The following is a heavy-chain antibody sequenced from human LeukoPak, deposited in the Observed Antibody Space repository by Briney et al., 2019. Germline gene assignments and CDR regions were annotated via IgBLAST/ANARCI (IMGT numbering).Heavy chain of an antibody. CDR2: ISYSGST. D-gene: IGHD2-2*01. J-gene: IGHJ4*02. V-gene: IGHV4-30-4*08. CDR1: GGSFSGDY. CDR3: VRVRTGTSCYDY. Sequence: PSETLTLTCAVYGGSFSGDYWSRIRQPPGKGLEWIGYISYSGSTSYNPSLKSRVTISIATSNNQFSLELSSVTAADTAVYFCVRVRTGTSCYDYWGQGTLVTVSS.